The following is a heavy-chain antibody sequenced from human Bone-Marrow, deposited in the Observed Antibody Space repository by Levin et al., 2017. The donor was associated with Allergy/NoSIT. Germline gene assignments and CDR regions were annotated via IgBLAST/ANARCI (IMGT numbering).Heavy chain of an antibody. CDR2: ITSNHYI. CDR3: VRDGKVCSGESCYPGELLNWFDP. V-gene: IGHV3-21*01. CDR1: GFSFVSYT. D-gene: IGHD2-15*01. J-gene: IGHJ5*02. Sequence: PGGSLRLSCVGSGFSFVSYTLNWVRQAPGKGLEWVSSITSNHYIYYADSVKGRFTISRDNAKNSLYLQMSSLRDEDTAVYYCVRDGKVCSGESCYPGELLNWFDPWGQGTLVTVSS.